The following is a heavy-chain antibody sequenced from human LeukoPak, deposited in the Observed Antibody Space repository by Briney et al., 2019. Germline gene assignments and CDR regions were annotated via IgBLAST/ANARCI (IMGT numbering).Heavy chain of an antibody. CDR2: ISSSSSYI. J-gene: IGHJ4*02. CDR3: ARALGGRWLQLGYFDY. V-gene: IGHV3-21*01. CDR1: GFTFSSYS. Sequence: AGGSLRLSCAASGFTFSSYSMNWVRQAPGKGLEWVSSISSSSSYIYYADSVKGRFTISRDNAKNSLYLQMNSLRAEDTAVYYCARALGGRWLQLGYFDYWGQGTLVTVSS. D-gene: IGHD5-24*01.